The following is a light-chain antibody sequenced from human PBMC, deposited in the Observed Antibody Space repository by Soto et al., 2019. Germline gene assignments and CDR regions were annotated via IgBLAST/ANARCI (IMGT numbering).Light chain of an antibody. V-gene: IGLV2-14*01. Sequence: QSALTQPASVSGSPGQSITISCTGTSSDAGGYNYVSWYQQHPGKAPKLMIYEVSNRPSGVSNRFSGSKSGNTASLTISGLQAEDEADYYCSSYTSSSTPYVFGTGTKV. CDR1: SSDAGGYNY. CDR3: SSYTSSSTPYV. J-gene: IGLJ1*01. CDR2: EVS.